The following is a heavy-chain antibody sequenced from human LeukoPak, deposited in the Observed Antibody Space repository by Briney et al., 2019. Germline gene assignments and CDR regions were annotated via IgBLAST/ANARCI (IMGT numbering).Heavy chain of an antibody. D-gene: IGHD3-16*02. CDR1: GFTVSSNY. Sequence: GSLRLSCAASGFTVSSNYMSWIRQPPGKGLEWIGEINHSGNTNYNPSLKNRVTLSVDTSKNQFSLKLSSVTAADTAVYYCARDSYDYVWGSYRIFDYWGQGTLVTVSS. J-gene: IGHJ4*02. CDR2: INHSGNT. V-gene: IGHV4-34*01. CDR3: ARDSYDYVWGSYRIFDY.